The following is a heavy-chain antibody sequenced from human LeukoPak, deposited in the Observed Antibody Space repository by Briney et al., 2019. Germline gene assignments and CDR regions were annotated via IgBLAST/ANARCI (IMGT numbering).Heavy chain of an antibody. Sequence: GGSLRLSCAASGFTFSSYAMHWVRQAPGKGLEWVAVISYDGSNKYYADSVKGRFTISRDNSKNTLYLQMNSLRAEDTALYYCAKGQHYFDNWGQGTLVTVSS. CDR2: ISYDGSNK. J-gene: IGHJ4*02. V-gene: IGHV3-30-3*01. CDR3: AKGQHYFDN. CDR1: GFTFSSYA.